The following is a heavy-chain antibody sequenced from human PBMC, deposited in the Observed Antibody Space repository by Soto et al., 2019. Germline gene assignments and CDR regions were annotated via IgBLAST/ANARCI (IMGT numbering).Heavy chain of an antibody. CDR1: GGSISSGGYS. V-gene: IGHV4-30-2*01. J-gene: IGHJ4*02. Sequence: SETLSLTCAVSGGSISSGGYSWSWIRQPPGKGLEWIGYIYHSGSTYYNPSLKSRVTISVDRSKNQFSLKLSSVTAADTAVYYCGRGPDYWGQGTLVTVPS. CDR3: GRGPDY. CDR2: IYHSGST.